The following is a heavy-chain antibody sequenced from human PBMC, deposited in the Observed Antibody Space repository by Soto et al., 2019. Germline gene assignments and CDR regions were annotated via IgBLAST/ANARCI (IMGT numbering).Heavy chain of an antibody. CDR2: TRNKANSYTT. J-gene: IGHJ1*01. V-gene: IGHV3-72*01. CDR3: ARGKGSLGAAEYFQH. CDR1: GFTFSDHY. Sequence: GGSLRLSCAASGFTFSDHYMDWVRQAPGEGLEWVGRTRNKANSYTTEYAASVKGRFTISRDDSKNSLYLQMNSLKTEDTAVYYCARGKGSLGAAEYFQHWGQGTLVTVSS.